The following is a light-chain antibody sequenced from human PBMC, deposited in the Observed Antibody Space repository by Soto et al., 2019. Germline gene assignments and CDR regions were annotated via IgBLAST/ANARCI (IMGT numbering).Light chain of an antibody. CDR2: GAS. CDR1: QSISTN. CDR3: LQSNSWPYT. Sequence: EVVMTQSPATLSVSPGEGAALSCRASQSISTNLAWYQQKPGQAPGLLIYGASTRATGIPARFSGSGSETEFTLSISSLQSEDFALYYCLQSNSWPYTFGQGTKLEIK. J-gene: IGKJ2*01. V-gene: IGKV3-15*01.